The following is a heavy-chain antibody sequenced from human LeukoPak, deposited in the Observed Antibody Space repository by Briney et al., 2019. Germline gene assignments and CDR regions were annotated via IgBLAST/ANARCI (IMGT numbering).Heavy chain of an antibody. V-gene: IGHV4-39*01. J-gene: IGHJ6*03. CDR1: GGSISSSSYY. CDR2: IYYSGST. D-gene: IGHD1-14*01. CDR3: ARPSWSGYSYYYYYMDV. Sequence: SETLSLTCTVSGGSISSSSYYWGWIRQPPGKGLEWIGSIYYSGSTYYNPSLKSRVTISVDTSKNQFSLKLSSVTAADTAVYYCARPSWSGYSYYYYYMDVWGKGTTVTVSS.